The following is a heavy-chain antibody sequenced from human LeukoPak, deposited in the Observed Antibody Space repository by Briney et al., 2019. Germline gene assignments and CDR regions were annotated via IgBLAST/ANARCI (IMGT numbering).Heavy chain of an antibody. CDR3: ARSKGGSYYYYYMDV. CDR2: ISSSSSTI. CDR1: GFTFSSYS. J-gene: IGHJ6*03. Sequence: GGSLRLSCAASGFTFSSYSMNWVRQAPGKGLEWASYISSSSSTIYYADSVKGRFTISRDNAKNSLYLQMNSLRAEDTAVYYCARSKGGSYYYYYMDVWGKGTTVTVSS. D-gene: IGHD3-16*01. V-gene: IGHV3-48*01.